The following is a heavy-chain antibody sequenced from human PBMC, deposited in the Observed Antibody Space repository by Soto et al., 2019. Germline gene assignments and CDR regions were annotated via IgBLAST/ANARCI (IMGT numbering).Heavy chain of an antibody. CDR2: INHTGST. V-gene: IGHV4-34*01. CDR3: ARRPAYSSNWYIWFDP. CDR1: GASFSDYS. D-gene: IGHD2-2*01. J-gene: IGHJ5*02. Sequence: PSETLSLTCAIYGASFSDYSWSWIRQSPGKGLEWIAEINHTGSTNYSPSLKSRVTISEDTSKNQFFLELRSVTAADTAVYYCARRPAYSSNWYIWFDPWGQGTPVTVSS.